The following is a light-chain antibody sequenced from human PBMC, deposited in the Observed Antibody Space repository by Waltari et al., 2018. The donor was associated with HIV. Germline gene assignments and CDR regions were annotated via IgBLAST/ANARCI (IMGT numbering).Light chain of an antibody. V-gene: IGLV2-8*01. CDR2: EVS. CDR3: SSYAGSNNFV. J-gene: IGLJ1*01. Sequence: QSALTQPPSASGSPGQSVTISCTGTSSDVGGYKYVSWYQQHPGKAPKLLIYEVSKRPAGVPDRFPGSKSGNSASLTVSALQAEDEADYYCSSYAGSNNFVFGTGTKVTVL. CDR1: SSDVGGYKY.